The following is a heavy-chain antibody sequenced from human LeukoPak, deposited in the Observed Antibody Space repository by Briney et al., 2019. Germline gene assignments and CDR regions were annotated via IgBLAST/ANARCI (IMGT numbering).Heavy chain of an antibody. Sequence: GGSLRLSCAASGFTFSSYAMHWVRQAPGKGLEWVAVISYDGSNKYYADSVKGRFTISRDNSKNTLYLQMNSLRSEDTAVYYCARDRGYSGYDYYYYYGMDVWGQGTTVTVSS. D-gene: IGHD5-12*01. V-gene: IGHV3-30-3*01. CDR1: GFTFSSYA. J-gene: IGHJ6*02. CDR3: ARDRGYSGYDYYYYYGMDV. CDR2: ISYDGSNK.